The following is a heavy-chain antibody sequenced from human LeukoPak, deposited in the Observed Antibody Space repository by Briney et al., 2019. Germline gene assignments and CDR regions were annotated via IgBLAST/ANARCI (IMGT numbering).Heavy chain of an antibody. V-gene: IGHV1-69*13. J-gene: IGHJ4*02. CDR3: ARAQEGGWFFDY. CDR2: IIPILDTA. CDR1: GGTFISYA. Sequence: SVKVSCKASGGTFISYAISWVRQAPGQGLEWMGGIIPILDTANYAQKFQGRVTITADESTSTAYMELSSLRSEDTAVYYCARAQEGGWFFDYWGQGTLVTVSS. D-gene: IGHD6-19*01.